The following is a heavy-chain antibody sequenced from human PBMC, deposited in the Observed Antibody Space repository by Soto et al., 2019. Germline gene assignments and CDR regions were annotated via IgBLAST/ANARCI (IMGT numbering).Heavy chain of an antibody. CDR2: IKSNGIST. Sequence: GGSLRLSCSASGFTFSNNTMHWVRQAPGKGLEYVSTIKSNGISTFYAGSVKGRFSISGDTSKNTLYLQMNSLRPEDSALYYCVTDRSEIYWLFHKWGQGTLGTASS. V-gene: IGHV3-64D*06. D-gene: IGHD1-26*01. J-gene: IGHJ4*02. CDR1: GFTFSNNT. CDR3: VTDRSEIYWLFHK.